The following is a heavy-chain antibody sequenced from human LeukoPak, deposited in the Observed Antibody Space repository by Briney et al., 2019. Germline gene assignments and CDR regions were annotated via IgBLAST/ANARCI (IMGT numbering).Heavy chain of an antibody. Sequence: HPGGSLRLSCAASGFTVSSNYMSWVRQAPGKGLEWVSVIYSGGSTYYADSVKGRFTISRDNSKNTLYLQMNSLRADDTAVYYCARESASGYYYFDYWGQGTLVTVSS. CDR3: ARESASGYYYFDY. CDR2: IYSGGST. J-gene: IGHJ4*02. V-gene: IGHV3-66*01. CDR1: GFTVSSNY. D-gene: IGHD3-3*01.